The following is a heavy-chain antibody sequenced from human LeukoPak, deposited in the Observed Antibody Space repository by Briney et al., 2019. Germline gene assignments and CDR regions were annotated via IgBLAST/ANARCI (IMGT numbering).Heavy chain of an antibody. D-gene: IGHD2-15*01. CDR2: INHSGST. Sequence: KPSETLSLTCAVYGGSFSGYYWSWIRQPPGKGLEWIGEINHSGSTNYNPSLKSRVTISVDTSKNQFSLKLSSVTAADTAVYYCARGYIKPDRPWFDPWGQGTLVTVSS. CDR3: ARGYIKPDRPWFDP. J-gene: IGHJ5*02. V-gene: IGHV4-34*01. CDR1: GGSFSGYY.